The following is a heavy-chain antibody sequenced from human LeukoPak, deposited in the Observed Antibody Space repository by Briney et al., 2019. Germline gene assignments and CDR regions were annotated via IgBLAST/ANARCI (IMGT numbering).Heavy chain of an antibody. Sequence: GGSLRLSCAASGFTFSDYYMSWIRQAPGKGLEWVSVIYSGGSAYYADSVKGRFTISRDNSKNTLYLQMNSLRAEDTAVYYCARDLEGAGDWGQGTLVTVSS. CDR2: IYSGGSA. V-gene: IGHV3-53*01. J-gene: IGHJ4*02. CDR3: ARDLEGAGD. CDR1: GFTFSDYY. D-gene: IGHD1-26*01.